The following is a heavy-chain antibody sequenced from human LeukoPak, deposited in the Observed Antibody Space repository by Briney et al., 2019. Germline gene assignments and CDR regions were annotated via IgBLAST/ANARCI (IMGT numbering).Heavy chain of an antibody. CDR3: VKGGFTYYDD. CDR2: INTGDIT. V-gene: IGHV3-23*01. Sequence: GGSLRLSCAASGFTFDYSAMTWVRQAPEKGLECVSTINTGDITFYANYVQGRFTISRDNSKNALFLQMNSLRAEDTAIYYCVKGGFTYYDDWGQGTLVTVSS. J-gene: IGHJ4*02. D-gene: IGHD3-22*01. CDR1: GFTFDYSA.